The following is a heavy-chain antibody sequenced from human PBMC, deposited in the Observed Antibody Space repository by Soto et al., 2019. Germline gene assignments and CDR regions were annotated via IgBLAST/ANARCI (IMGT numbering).Heavy chain of an antibody. CDR1: GDSISSYF. J-gene: IGHJ3*02. CDR3: ARMNQLAPKRNAFDI. Sequence: PSETLSLTCTVSGDSISSYFWTWIRQSPGKGLQWIGYIHYSGDTNYSPSLKSRVSLSVDTSKNQFSLRLTSVTAADTAVYFCARMNQLAPKRNAFDIWCQGTMVTVSS. CDR2: IHYSGDT. D-gene: IGHD1-1*01. V-gene: IGHV4-59*01.